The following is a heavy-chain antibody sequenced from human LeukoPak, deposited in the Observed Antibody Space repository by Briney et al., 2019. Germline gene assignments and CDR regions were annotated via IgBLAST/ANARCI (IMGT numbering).Heavy chain of an antibody. J-gene: IGHJ4*02. CDR3: AKDRQQLAHYFDY. V-gene: IGHV3-30*18. CDR1: GFTFSSYG. Sequence: PGGSLRLSCAASGFTFSSYGMLWVRQAPGKGLEGVAVISYDGSNKYYADSEKGRFTISRDNSKNTLYLQMNSLRAEDTAVYYCAKDRQQLAHYFDYWGQGTLVTVSS. CDR2: ISYDGSNK. D-gene: IGHD6-13*01.